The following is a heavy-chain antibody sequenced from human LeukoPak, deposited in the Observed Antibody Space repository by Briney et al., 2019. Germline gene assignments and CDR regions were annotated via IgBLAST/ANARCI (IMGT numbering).Heavy chain of an antibody. V-gene: IGHV3-48*04. CDR1: GFTFSSYS. Sequence: GGSLRLSFAASGFTFSSYSMNWVRQAPGKGLEWVSYISSGSSTIYYADSVKGRFTMSRDNAKNSLYLQMNSLRAEDTAVYYCARDLTAGYYYYYGMDVWGQGTTVTVSS. J-gene: IGHJ6*02. CDR3: ARDLTAGYYYYYGMDV. CDR2: ISSGSSTI. D-gene: IGHD5-18*01.